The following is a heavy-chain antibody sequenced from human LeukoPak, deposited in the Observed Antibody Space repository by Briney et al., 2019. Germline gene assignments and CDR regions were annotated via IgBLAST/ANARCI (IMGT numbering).Heavy chain of an antibody. V-gene: IGHV4-31*03. CDR1: GGSISSGGYY. CDR2: IHNSGST. Sequence: TSQTLSLTCTVSGGSISSGGYYWTWIRQHPGKGLEWIGYIHNSGSTYYSPSLKSRVTISVDRSKNQFSLKLSSVTAADTAVYYCARPVNTGYCSSTSCYGGSWFDPWGQGTLVTVSS. CDR3: ARPVNTGYCSSTSCYGGSWFDP. D-gene: IGHD2-2*01. J-gene: IGHJ5*02.